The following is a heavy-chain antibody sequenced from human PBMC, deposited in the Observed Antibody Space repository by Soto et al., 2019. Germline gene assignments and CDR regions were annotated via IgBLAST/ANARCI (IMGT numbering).Heavy chain of an antibody. V-gene: IGHV3-15*07. J-gene: IGHJ3*02. CDR1: GFTFSNAW. CDR3: TTESITMIVVVITDAFDI. Sequence: PGGSLRLSCAASGFTFSNAWMNWVRQAPGKGLEWVGRIKSKTDGGTTDYAAPVKGRFTISRDDSKNTLYLQMNSLKTEDTAVYYCTTESITMIVVVITDAFDIWGQGTMVTVSS. D-gene: IGHD3-22*01. CDR2: IKSKTDGGTT.